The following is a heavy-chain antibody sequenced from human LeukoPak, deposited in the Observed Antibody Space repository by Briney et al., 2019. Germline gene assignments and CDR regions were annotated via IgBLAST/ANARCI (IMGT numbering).Heavy chain of an antibody. CDR2: INHSGST. D-gene: IGHD2-15*01. CDR1: GGSFSGYY. CDR3: ARGLGVVVVAASNWFDP. V-gene: IGHV4-34*01. Sequence: PSETLSLTCSVYGGSFSGYYWSWIRRPPGKGLEWIGEINHSGSTNYNPSLKSRVTISVDTSKNQFSLKLSSVTAADTAVYYCARGLGVVVVAASNWFDPWGQGTLVTVSS. J-gene: IGHJ5*02.